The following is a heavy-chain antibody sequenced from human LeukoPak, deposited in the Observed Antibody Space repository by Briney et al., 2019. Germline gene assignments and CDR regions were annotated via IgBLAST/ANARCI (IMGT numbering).Heavy chain of an antibody. D-gene: IGHD1-1*01. Sequence: KPSETLSLTCTVSGGSISFSDYYWAWIRQPPGKWLEWVGSIYYSGSTYYHPSLKNRVTISVDTSNNQFSLKLSSVTAADTAVFYCARHGVHRNYDYWGQGILVTVSS. CDR2: IYYSGST. V-gene: IGHV4-39*01. J-gene: IGHJ4*02. CDR1: GGSISFSDYY. CDR3: ARHGVHRNYDY.